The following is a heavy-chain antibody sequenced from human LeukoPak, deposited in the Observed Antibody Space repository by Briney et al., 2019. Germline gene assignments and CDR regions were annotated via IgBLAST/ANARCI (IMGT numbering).Heavy chain of an antibody. CDR3: AKGTYYYGSTESTGSWYFDL. CDR1: GFTFSSYG. V-gene: IGHV3-30*18. D-gene: IGHD3-10*01. Sequence: GRSLRLSCAASGFTFSSYGMHWVRQAPGKGLEWVAVISYDGSNKYYADSVKGRFTISRDNSNNTLYLQMNSLRAEDTAVYYCAKGTYYYGSTESTGSWYFDLWGRGTLVTVSS. CDR2: ISYDGSNK. J-gene: IGHJ2*01.